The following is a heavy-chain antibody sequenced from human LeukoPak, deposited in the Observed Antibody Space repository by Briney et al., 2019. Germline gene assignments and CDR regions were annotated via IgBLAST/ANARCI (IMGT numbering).Heavy chain of an antibody. V-gene: IGHV1-2*02. J-gene: IGHJ4*02. CDR2: INPNSGGT. Sequence: ASVKVSCKASGYTFTGYYMHWVRQAPGQGLEWMGWINPNSGGTNYAQKFQGRVTMTRDTSISTAYMELSRLRSDDTAVYYCAREGGSYYRYYFDYWGQGTLVTVSS. D-gene: IGHD1-26*01. CDR3: AREGGSYYRYYFDY. CDR1: GYTFTGYY.